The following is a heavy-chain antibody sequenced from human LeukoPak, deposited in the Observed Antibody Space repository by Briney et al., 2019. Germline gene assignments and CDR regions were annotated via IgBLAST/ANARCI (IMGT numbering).Heavy chain of an antibody. CDR1: GFPFNTHA. V-gene: IGHV1-69*04. Sequence: GASVKVSCRASGFPFNTHAVAWVRQAPGQGLEWMGRIIPILGIANYAQKFQGRVTITADKSTSTAYMELSSLRSEDTAVYYCARAALKSRTYYYDSSGYYYVYWGQGTLVTVSS. D-gene: IGHD3-22*01. CDR2: IIPILGIA. J-gene: IGHJ4*02. CDR3: ARAALKSRTYYYDSSGYYYVY.